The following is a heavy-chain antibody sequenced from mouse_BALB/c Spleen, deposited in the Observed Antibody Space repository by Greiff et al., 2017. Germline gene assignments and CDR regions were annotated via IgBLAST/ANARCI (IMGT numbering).Heavy chain of an antibody. V-gene: IGHV1-80*01. CDR2: IYPGDGDT. J-gene: IGHJ2*01. Sequence: VQLQQSGAELVRPGSSVKISCQASGYAFSSYWMNWVKQRPGQGLEGIGQIYPGDGDTNYNGKFKGKATLTADKSSSTAYMQLSSLTSEDSAVYFCARAGYYGFDYWGQGTTLTVSS. CDR3: ARAGYYGFDY. D-gene: IGHD2-3*01. CDR1: GYAFSSYW.